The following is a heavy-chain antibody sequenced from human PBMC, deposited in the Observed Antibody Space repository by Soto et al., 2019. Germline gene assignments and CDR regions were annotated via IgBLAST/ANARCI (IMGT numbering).Heavy chain of an antibody. CDR2: IYPGDSDT. Sequence: EVQLVQSGAEVKKPGESLKISCKGSGYSFTSYWIGWVRQMPGKGLEWMGIIYPGDSDTRYSPSFQGQVTISADKSISTAYLQWSSLKASDTAMYYCASTYYYGSGSYIVGEEYWYFDLWGRGTLVTVSS. CDR1: GYSFTSYW. V-gene: IGHV5-51*01. D-gene: IGHD3-10*01. CDR3: ASTYYYGSGSYIVGEEYWYFDL. J-gene: IGHJ2*01.